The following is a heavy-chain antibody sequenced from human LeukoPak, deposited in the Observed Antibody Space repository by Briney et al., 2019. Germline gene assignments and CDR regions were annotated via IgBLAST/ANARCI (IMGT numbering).Heavy chain of an antibody. J-gene: IGHJ2*01. CDR2: IYPGDSDT. D-gene: IGHD6-6*01. V-gene: IGHV5-51*01. CDR1: GYSFTNYW. Sequence: GESLRISCKGSGYSFTNYWIGWVRQMPGKGLEWMGIIYPGDSDTRYSPSFQGQVTISADKSISTAYLQWSSLKASDTAMYYCARQDHSSSSGWYFDLWGRGTLVTVSS. CDR3: ARQDHSSSSGWYFDL.